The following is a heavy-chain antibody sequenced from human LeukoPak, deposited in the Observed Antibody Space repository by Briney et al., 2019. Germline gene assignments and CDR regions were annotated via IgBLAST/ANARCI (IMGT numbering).Heavy chain of an antibody. V-gene: IGHV3-30*18. D-gene: IGHD6-13*01. CDR1: GFTFSSYG. Sequence: PGRSLRLSCAASGFTFSSYGMHWVRQAPGKGLEWVAVISYDGSNKYYADSVKGRFTISRDNSKNTLYLQMNRLRAEDTAVYYCAKVIYSSNWYVGNAFDIWGQGTMVTVSS. J-gene: IGHJ3*02. CDR3: AKVIYSSNWYVGNAFDI. CDR2: ISYDGSNK.